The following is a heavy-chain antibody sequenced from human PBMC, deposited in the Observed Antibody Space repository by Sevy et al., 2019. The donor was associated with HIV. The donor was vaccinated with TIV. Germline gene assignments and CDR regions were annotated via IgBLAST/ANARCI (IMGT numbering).Heavy chain of an antibody. CDR3: VREGLGGFSYSLDF. D-gene: IGHD5-18*01. CDR2: MRQDGSEK. Sequence: GGSLRLSCAASGFTFSSYAMSWVRQAPGKGLEWVATMRQDGSEKYYVDSVKGRFTISRDNAKNSLYLQMNSLRAEDTAMYYCVREGLGGFSYSLDFWGQGTLVTVSS. CDR1: GFTFSSYA. J-gene: IGHJ4*02. V-gene: IGHV3-7*01.